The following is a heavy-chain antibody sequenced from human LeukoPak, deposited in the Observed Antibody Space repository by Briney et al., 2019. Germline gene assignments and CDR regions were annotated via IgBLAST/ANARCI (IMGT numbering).Heavy chain of an antibody. D-gene: IGHD3-9*01. J-gene: IGHJ4*02. CDR3: ARMILLLGDVLTVPPRGFDY. V-gene: IGHV1-69*04. Sequence: SVKVSCKASGGTFSSYAISWVRQAPGQGLEWMGRIIPILGIANYAQKFQGRVTMTTDTSTSTAYIELRSLRSDDTAVYYCARMILLLGDVLTVPPRGFDYWGQGTLVTVSS. CDR1: GGTFSSYA. CDR2: IIPILGIA.